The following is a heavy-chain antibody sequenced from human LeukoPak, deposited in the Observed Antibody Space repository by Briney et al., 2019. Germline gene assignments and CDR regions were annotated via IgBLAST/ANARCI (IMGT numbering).Heavy chain of an antibody. J-gene: IGHJ4*02. CDR3: ARDPERWIWFGELLLGSSFDY. D-gene: IGHD3-10*01. V-gene: IGHV1-46*01. CDR1: GYTFTSYY. Sequence: ASVKVSCKASGYTFTSYYMLWVRQAPGQGLEWMGIINPSGGSTSYAQKFQGRVTMTRDMSTSTVYMELSSLRSEDTAVYYCARDPERWIWFGELLLGSSFDYWGQGTLVTVSS. CDR2: INPSGGST.